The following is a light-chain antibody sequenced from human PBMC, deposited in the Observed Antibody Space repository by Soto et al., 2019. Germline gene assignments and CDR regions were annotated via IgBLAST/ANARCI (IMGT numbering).Light chain of an antibody. CDR1: QTIGRNY. CDR2: GTS. V-gene: IGKV3-20*01. J-gene: IGKJ3*01. CDR3: QQWFT. Sequence: EIVLTQSPGTLSLSPGETATLSCRASQTIGRNYLAWYQQKPGQAPRLLIFGTSTRATGIPDRFSGSGSGTDFTLSISRLEPEDFAVYYCQQWFTFGPGTKVDIK.